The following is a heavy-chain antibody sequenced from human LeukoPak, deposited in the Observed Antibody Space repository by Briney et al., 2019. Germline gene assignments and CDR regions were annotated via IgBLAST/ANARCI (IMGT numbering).Heavy chain of an antibody. CDR3: TTDLLGACCFDY. Sequence: GGSLRLSCAASGFTFSDSFMDWVRQAPGKGLEWVGRTTNKANSYTTEYAASVKGRFTISRDDSKNSLYLQMNSLKTEDTAVYYCTTDLLGACCFDYCGQGTLVTVSS. CDR1: GFTFSDSF. CDR2: TTNKANSYTT. D-gene: IGHD1-26*01. J-gene: IGHJ4*02. V-gene: IGHV3-72*01.